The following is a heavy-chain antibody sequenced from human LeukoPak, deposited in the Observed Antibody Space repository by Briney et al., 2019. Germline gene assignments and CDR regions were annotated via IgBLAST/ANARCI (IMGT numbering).Heavy chain of an antibody. D-gene: IGHD3-16*02. CDR2: IRQDGSEK. CDR3: AVIDSNAWQVGLDY. Sequence: GGSLRLCCAASGFTLSFYWMSWVRQAPGKGLEWVANIRQDGSEKNYADSVKGRFSVSRDNAKNSLYLQMESLRAEDTAVYYCAVIDSNAWQVGLDYRGQGTLVTVSS. CDR1: GFTLSFYW. J-gene: IGHJ4*02. V-gene: IGHV3-7*01.